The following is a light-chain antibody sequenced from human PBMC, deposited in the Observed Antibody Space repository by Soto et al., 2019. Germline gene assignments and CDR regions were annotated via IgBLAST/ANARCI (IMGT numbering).Light chain of an antibody. CDR1: QSVRSTY. CDR3: QQYGDWLLT. Sequence: EIVMTQSPVTLSVSPGERATLSCRASQSVRSTYLAWYQQKPGQAPRLLIFGVSNRAAGIPARFSGSGSGTEFTLTISSLQSEDFAVYYCQQYGDWLLTFGGGTKVEIK. V-gene: IGKV3-15*01. CDR2: GVS. J-gene: IGKJ4*01.